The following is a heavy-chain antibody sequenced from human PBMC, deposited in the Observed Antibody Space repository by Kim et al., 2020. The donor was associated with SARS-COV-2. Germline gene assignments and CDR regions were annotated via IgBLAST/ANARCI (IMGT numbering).Heavy chain of an antibody. J-gene: IGHJ6*02. D-gene: IGHD3-10*01. Sequence: ADSVTSRFTISRDDAKISLYLQMNSLRAEDTAVYYCAGSMVRGVMNGMDVWGQGTTVTVSS. V-gene: IGHV3-21*01. CDR3: AGSMVRGVMNGMDV.